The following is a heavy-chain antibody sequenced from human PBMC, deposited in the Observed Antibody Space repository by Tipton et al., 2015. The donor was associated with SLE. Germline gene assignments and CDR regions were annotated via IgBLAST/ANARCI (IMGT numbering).Heavy chain of an antibody. CDR3: ARDLVKAATGTWFDT. D-gene: IGHD6-13*01. Sequence: SLRLSCAASGFTFSSYAMHWVRQAPGKGLECVAVISYDGSNKSYADSVQGRFTISRDNAKSTLFLQMNSLRAEDTAVYYCARDLVKAATGTWFDTWGQGALVTVSS. J-gene: IGHJ5*02. CDR2: ISYDGSNK. V-gene: IGHV3-30*04. CDR1: GFTFSSYA.